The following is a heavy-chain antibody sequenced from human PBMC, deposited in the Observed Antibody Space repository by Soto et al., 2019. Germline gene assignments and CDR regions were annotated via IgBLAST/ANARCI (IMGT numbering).Heavy chain of an antibody. CDR3: ARGVHRPVGELPYNWFDP. J-gene: IGHJ5*02. CDR1: GFTFSSYS. V-gene: IGHV3-48*01. CDR2: ISSSSSTI. D-gene: IGHD3-10*01. Sequence: PGGSLRLSCAASGFTFSSYSMNWVRQAPGMGLEWVSYISSSSSTIYYADSVKGRFTISRDNAKNSLYLQMNSLRAEDTAVYYCARGVHRPVGELPYNWFDPWGQGTLVTVSS.